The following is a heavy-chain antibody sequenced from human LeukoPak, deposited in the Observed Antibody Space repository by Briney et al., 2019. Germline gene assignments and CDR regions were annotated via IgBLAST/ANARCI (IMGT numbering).Heavy chain of an antibody. V-gene: IGHV4-34*01. D-gene: IGHD3-22*01. CDR1: GGSFSGYY. J-gene: IGHJ6*03. CDR3: ARESVVVSYMDV. Sequence: SETLSLTCAVYGGSFSGYYWSWIRQPPGKGLEWVGHMYYRGNTFYNPSLKSRVTISVDKSKNQFSLKLSSVTAADTAVYYCARESVVVSYMDVWGKGTTVTVSS. CDR2: MYYRGNT.